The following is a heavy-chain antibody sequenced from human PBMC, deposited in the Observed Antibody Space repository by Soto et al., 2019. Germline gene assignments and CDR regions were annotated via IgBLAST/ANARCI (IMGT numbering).Heavy chain of an antibody. V-gene: IGHV1-8*01. CDR1: GYTFTSYD. Sequence: QVQLVQSGAEVKKPGASVKVSCKASGYTFTSYDINWVRQATGQGLEWMGWMNPNNNNTGYAQKFQXXVTMTRNTSISTAYMELSSLGSEATAVYYCARGPHPYFNDYWGQGTLVTVSS. CDR3: ARGPHPYFNDY. CDR2: MNPNNNNT. D-gene: IGHD2-8*01. J-gene: IGHJ4*02.